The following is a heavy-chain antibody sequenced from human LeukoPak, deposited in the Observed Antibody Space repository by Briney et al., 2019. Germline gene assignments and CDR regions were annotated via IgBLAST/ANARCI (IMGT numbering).Heavy chain of an antibody. CDR3: TKDRAYGQFLWGNDY. V-gene: IGHV3-30*02. D-gene: IGHD2-21*01. J-gene: IGHJ4*02. Sequence: GGSLRLSCAASGFIFSTYGMHWVRQAPGKGLEWVAFIRNDGSDKYYGVSVKGRFTISRDNSKNTMYLQMNSLRPEDTALYYCTKDRAYGQFLWGNDYWGQGILVTVS. CDR1: GFIFSTYG. CDR2: IRNDGSDK.